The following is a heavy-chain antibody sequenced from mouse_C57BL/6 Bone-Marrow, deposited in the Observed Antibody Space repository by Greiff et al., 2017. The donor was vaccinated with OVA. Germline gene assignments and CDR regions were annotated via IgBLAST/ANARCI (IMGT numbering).Heavy chain of an antibody. V-gene: IGHV1-18*01. CDR3: ARWTTVVAPYAMDY. CDR2: INPNNGGT. Sequence: EVQLQESGPELVKPGASVKIPCKASGYTFTDYNMDWVKQSHGKSLEWIGDINPNNGGTIYNQKFKGKATLTVDKSSSTAYMELRSLTSEDTAVYYCARWTTVVAPYAMDYWGQGTSVTVSS. CDR1: GYTFTDYN. J-gene: IGHJ4*01. D-gene: IGHD1-1*01.